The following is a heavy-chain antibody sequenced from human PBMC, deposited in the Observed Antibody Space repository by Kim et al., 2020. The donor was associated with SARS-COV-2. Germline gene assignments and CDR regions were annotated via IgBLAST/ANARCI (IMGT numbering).Heavy chain of an antibody. D-gene: IGHD2-8*01. CDR2: INTSGSRT. CDR1: GFTFSGYS. J-gene: IGHJ3*02. Sequence: GGSLRLSCAASGFTFSGYSMTWVRQAPGKGLEWVSFINTSGSRTYYGESVKGRFTISRDNSKNTLNLQMNSLRAEDTAVYYCAKHLQYASSSYDAFDIRGQGTLVTVSS. CDR3: AKHLQYASSSYDAFDI. V-gene: IGHV3-23*03.